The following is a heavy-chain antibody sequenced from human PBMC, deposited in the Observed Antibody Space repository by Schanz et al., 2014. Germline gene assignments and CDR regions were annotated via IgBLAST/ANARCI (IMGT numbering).Heavy chain of an antibody. V-gene: IGHV4-4*08. CDR3: ARDPGVTVAGAYYYGLDV. J-gene: IGHJ6*02. CDR1: GDSISGSY. CDR2: IYSGGSA. D-gene: IGHD6-19*01. Sequence: QVQLQESGPGLVKPSETLSLTCTVSGDSISGSYWSWIRQSPGKGLEWIGFIYSGGSASYHPSLKSRFTRSMDTSKTQFPRDVNTVTAADTAVYYGARDPGVTVAGAYYYGLDVWGQGTTVTVSS.